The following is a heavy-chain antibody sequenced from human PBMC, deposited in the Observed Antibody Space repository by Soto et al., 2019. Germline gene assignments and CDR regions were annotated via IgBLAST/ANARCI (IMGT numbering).Heavy chain of an antibody. D-gene: IGHD2-15*01. Sequence: QVQLVQSGAEVKKPGSSVKVSCKASGGTFRNLAINWVRQAPGQGLEWMGGFIPIIGGGINAQTFQGRVTITSDESTSTDYMELSSLKSEDTAMYFCARRSVSHSNAFDFWGQGTMVTVSS. CDR3: ARRSVSHSNAFDF. CDR1: GGTFRNLA. J-gene: IGHJ3*01. CDR2: FIPIIGGG. V-gene: IGHV1-69*01.